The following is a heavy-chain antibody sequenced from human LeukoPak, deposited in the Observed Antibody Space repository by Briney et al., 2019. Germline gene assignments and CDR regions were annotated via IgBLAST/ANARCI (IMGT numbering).Heavy chain of an antibody. CDR1: GGSISSYY. J-gene: IGHJ4*02. Sequence: SETLSLTCTVSGGSISSYYWSWIRQPPGKGLEWIGYIYYSGSTHYNPSLKSRVTISVDTSKNQFSLKLSSVTAADTAVYYCARQTMLVGYANGLGFNYWGEGTLVTVSS. CDR3: ARQTMLVGYANGLGFNY. CDR2: IYYSGST. D-gene: IGHD2-2*01. V-gene: IGHV4-59*08.